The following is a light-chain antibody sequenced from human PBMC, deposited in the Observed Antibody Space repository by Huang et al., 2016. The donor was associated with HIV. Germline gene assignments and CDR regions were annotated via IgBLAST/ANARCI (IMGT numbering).Light chain of an antibody. V-gene: IGKV3-15*01. CDR2: GAS. J-gene: IGKJ1*01. Sequence: EIVMTQSPATLSVSPGERATLSCRASQSVNSNLAWYKQKPGQAPRLFSYGASTRATGIPARFSGSGSGTEFTLTISSLQSEDCAVYYCQHYNDWPPWTFGQGTKVEIK. CDR3: QHYNDWPPWT. CDR1: QSVNSN.